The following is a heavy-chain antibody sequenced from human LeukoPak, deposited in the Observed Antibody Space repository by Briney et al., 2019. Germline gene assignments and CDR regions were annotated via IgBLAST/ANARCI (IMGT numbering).Heavy chain of an antibody. J-gene: IGHJ6*02. D-gene: IGHD3-9*01. CDR2: ISAYNGNT. V-gene: IGHV1-18*01. CDR3: ARSDILTGYWVCGMDV. Sequence: ASVKVSCKASGYTFTSYGISWVRQAPGQGLEWMGWISAYNGNTNYAQKLQGRVTMTTDTSTSTAYMELRSLRSDDTAVYYCARSDILTGYWVCGMDVWGQGTTVTVSS. CDR1: GYTFTSYG.